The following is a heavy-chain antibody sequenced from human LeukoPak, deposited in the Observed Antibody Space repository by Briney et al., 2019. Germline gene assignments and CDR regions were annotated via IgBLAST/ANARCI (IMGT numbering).Heavy chain of an antibody. CDR3: AREFSSGYLGIAFDI. CDR1: GYTFTGYY. V-gene: IGHV1-2*02. J-gene: IGHJ3*02. CDR2: INPNSGGT. D-gene: IGHD3-22*01. Sequence: ASVKVSCKASGYTFTGYYMHWVRQAPGQGLEWMGWINPNSGGTNYAQKFQGRVTMTRDTSISTAYMELSRLRSDDTAVYYCAREFSSGYLGIAFDIRGQGTMVTVSS.